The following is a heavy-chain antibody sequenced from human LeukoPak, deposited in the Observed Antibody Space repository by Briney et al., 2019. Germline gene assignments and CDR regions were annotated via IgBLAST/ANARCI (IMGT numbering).Heavy chain of an antibody. V-gene: IGHV4-34*01. D-gene: IGHD6-6*01. J-gene: IGHJ6*02. CDR2: INHSRST. CDR1: GGSFSDYY. Sequence: SETLSLTCAVYGGSFSDYYWSWIRQPPGKGLEWIGEINHSRSTNYNPSLKSRVTISVDTSKNQFSLKLRSVTAADTAVYYCARDTSSSYYYGMDVWGQGATVTVSS. CDR3: ARDTSSSYYYGMDV.